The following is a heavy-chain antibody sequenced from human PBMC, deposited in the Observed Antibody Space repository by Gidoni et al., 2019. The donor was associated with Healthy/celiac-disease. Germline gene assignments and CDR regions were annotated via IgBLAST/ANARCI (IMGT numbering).Heavy chain of an antibody. CDR2: ISWNSGSI. J-gene: IGHJ5*02. D-gene: IGHD2-21*01. Sequence: VRQAPGKGLEWVSGISWNSGSIGYADSVKGRFTISRDNAKNSLYLQMNSLRAEDTALYYCAKAYCGGDCYPQNWFDPWGQGTLVTVSS. V-gene: IGHV3-9*01. CDR3: AKAYCGGDCYPQNWFDP.